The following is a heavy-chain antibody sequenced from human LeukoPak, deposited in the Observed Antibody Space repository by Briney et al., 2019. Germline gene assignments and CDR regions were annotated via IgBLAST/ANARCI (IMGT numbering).Heavy chain of an antibody. Sequence: SETLSLTCTVSGGSISSYYWSWIRQPPGKGLEWIGYIYYSGSTNYNPSLKSRVTISVDTSKNQFSLKLSSVTAADTAVYYCARLEITFGGVIAAWGQGTLVTVSS. D-gene: IGHD3-16*02. V-gene: IGHV4-59*08. CDR2: IYYSGST. CDR3: ARLEITFGGVIAA. J-gene: IGHJ5*02. CDR1: GGSISSYY.